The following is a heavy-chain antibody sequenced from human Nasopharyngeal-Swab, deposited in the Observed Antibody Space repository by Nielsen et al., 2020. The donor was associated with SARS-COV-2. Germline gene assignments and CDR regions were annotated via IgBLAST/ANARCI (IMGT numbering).Heavy chain of an antibody. CDR3: SRANYYDDY. D-gene: IGHD3-22*01. V-gene: IGHV3-21*01. CDR2: ISSSSDYI. Sequence: WIRQPPGKGLEWVSSISSSSDYIFYADSVKGRFTISRDNAKNSLYLQMNSLRAEDTAVYYCSRANYYDDYWGQGTLVTVSS. J-gene: IGHJ4*02.